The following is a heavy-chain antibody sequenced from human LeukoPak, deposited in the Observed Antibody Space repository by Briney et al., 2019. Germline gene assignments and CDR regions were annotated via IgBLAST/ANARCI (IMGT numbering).Heavy chain of an antibody. Sequence: SETLSLTCDVSGYSISSGYYWGWIRQPPGKGLEWIGSIYHSGSTYYNPSLKSRVTILVDTSKNQFSLKLSSVTAADTAVYYCARLKYSSSHFDYWGQGTLVTVSS. CDR1: GYSISSGYY. D-gene: IGHD6-6*01. V-gene: IGHV4-38-2*01. CDR3: ARLKYSSSHFDY. CDR2: IYHSGST. J-gene: IGHJ4*02.